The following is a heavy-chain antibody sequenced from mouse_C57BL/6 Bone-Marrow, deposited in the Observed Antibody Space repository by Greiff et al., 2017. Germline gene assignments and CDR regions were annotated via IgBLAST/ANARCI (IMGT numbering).Heavy chain of an antibody. V-gene: IGHV1-81*01. Sequence: VQLQQSGTELVKPGASVKLSCKASGYTFTSYGISWVKQRTGQGLEWIGEIYPRSGNTYYNEKFKGKATLTADKSSSTAYMELRSLTSEDSAVYFCASNSLGFDYWGQGTTLTVSS. CDR2: IYPRSGNT. CDR1: GYTFTSYG. D-gene: IGHD3-1*01. CDR3: ASNSLGFDY. J-gene: IGHJ2*01.